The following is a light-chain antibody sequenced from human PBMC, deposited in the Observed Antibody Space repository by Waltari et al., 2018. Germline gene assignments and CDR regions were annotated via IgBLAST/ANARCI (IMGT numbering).Light chain of an antibody. Sequence: QSVLTQPPSASGTPGQRVTLSCSGSSPNIGSTYVYWYQHLPGTAPKLLIYRNNQRPSGVPDRFSGSKSGTPASLAISGLRSEDEADYYCAAWDDSLVFGGGTKLTVL. V-gene: IGLV1-47*01. CDR3: AAWDDSLV. CDR2: RNN. J-gene: IGLJ3*02. CDR1: SPNIGSTY.